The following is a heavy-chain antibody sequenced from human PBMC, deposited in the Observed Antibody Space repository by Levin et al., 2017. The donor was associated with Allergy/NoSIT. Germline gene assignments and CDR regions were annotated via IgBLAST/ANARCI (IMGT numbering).Heavy chain of an antibody. CDR1: GYTFTGYY. CDR3: ARDQKSTPQREYSSGWPLYYYYGMDV. Sequence: GESLKISCKASGYTFTGYYMHWVRQAPGQGLEWMGWINPNSGGTNYAQKFQGRVTMTRDTSISTAYMELSRLRSDDTAVYYCARDQKSTPQREYSSGWPLYYYYGMDVWGQGTTVTVSS. D-gene: IGHD6-19*01. J-gene: IGHJ6*02. CDR2: INPNSGGT. V-gene: IGHV1-2*02.